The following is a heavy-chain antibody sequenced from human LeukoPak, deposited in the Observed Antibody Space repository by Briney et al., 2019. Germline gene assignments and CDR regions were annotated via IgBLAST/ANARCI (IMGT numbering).Heavy chain of an antibody. CDR3: AKEGSSWYGYHFDY. V-gene: IGHV3-23*01. CDR2: ISGSGGST. J-gene: IGHJ4*02. Sequence: PGGSLRLSCAASGFTFSNYAMSWVRQAPGKGLEWVSAISGSGGSTHYADSVKGRFTISRDNSKNTLYLQMNSLRAKDTAVYYCAKEGSSWYGYHFDYWGQGTLVTVSS. CDR1: GFTFSNYA. D-gene: IGHD6-13*01.